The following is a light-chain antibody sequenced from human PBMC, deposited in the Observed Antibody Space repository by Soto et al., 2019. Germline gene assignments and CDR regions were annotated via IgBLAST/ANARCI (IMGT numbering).Light chain of an antibody. CDR1: QGVSNY. J-gene: IGKJ3*01. CDR3: LQYFTYPFT. Sequence: AIRMTQSPSSFSATRGDRVTITCRASQGVSNYLAWYQQRPGKAPKLLIYAASTLQTGVPSTFSGSGSGTDFTLTISRLQSDDFATYYCLQYFTYPFTFGPGTKVDI. CDR2: AAS. V-gene: IGKV1-8*01.